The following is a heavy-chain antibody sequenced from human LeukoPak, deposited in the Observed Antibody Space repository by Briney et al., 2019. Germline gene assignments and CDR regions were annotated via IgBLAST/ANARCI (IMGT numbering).Heavy chain of an antibody. CDR1: GFTFSSYD. Sequence: GGSLRLSCAASGFTFSSYDMHWVRQAPGKGLEWVTVISYDGSNKYYEDSVKGRFTISRDNSKNTLYLQMNSLRAEDTAVYYCARAEGIAASGDWGQGTLVTVSS. D-gene: IGHD6-13*01. CDR3: ARAEGIAASGD. J-gene: IGHJ4*02. CDR2: ISYDGSNK. V-gene: IGHV3-30*03.